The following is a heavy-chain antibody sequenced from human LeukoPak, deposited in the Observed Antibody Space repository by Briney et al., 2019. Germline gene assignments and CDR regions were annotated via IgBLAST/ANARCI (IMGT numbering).Heavy chain of an antibody. J-gene: IGHJ6*02. D-gene: IGHD3-10*01. CDR3: TRAPPRGSGSWEWDMDV. V-gene: IGHV1-18*01. Sequence: ASVKVSCKASGYIFNTYGISWVRQAPGQGLEWLGWISANSGDTKYAQNFQGRVTMTTDTSTSTAFMDLRSLRFDDTAVYYCTRAPPRGSGSWEWDMDVWGRGTTVTVSS. CDR1: GYIFNTYG. CDR2: ISANSGDT.